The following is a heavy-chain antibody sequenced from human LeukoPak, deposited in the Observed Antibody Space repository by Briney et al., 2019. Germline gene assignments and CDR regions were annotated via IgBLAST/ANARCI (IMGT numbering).Heavy chain of an antibody. CDR3: ARAPTVLVGYCSSSSCQADY. D-gene: IGHD2-2*01. Sequence: GGSLRLSCAASGFTFSSYSMSWVRQAPGKGLEWVSAIDPSSTYIYYADSVKGRFTISRDNAENSLYLQMNSLRVEDTAVYYCARAPTVLVGYCSSSSCQADYWGQGTLVTVSS. CDR1: GFTFSSYS. V-gene: IGHV3-21*01. CDR2: IDPSSTYI. J-gene: IGHJ4*02.